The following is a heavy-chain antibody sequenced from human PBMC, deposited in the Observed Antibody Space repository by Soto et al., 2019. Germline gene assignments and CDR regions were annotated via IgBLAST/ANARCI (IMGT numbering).Heavy chain of an antibody. J-gene: IGHJ4*02. CDR3: ARATSFSGHHGY. V-gene: IGHV4-31*03. D-gene: IGHD2-8*02. Sequence: QLQLQESGPGLVKPSQTLSLACTGSGGSFSSGGYYWSWIRQLPGKCLEWIGYIYYSGSTYYNPSLKSRFTLSLDTSKNQFSLKLSSVTAADTAVYYCARATSFSGHHGYWGQGTLVTVSS. CDR2: IYYSGST. CDR1: GGSFSSGGYY.